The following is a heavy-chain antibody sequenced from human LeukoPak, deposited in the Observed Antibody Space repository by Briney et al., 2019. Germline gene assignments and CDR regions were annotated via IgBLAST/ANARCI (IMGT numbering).Heavy chain of an antibody. V-gene: IGHV4-59*01. D-gene: IGHD3-22*01. CDR2: IYYSGST. J-gene: IGHJ4*02. CDR1: GGSISSYY. Sequence: SETLSLTCTVSGGSISSYYWSWIRQPPGKGLEWIGYIYYSGSTNYNPSLKSRVTISVDTSKNQFTLKLSSVTASDTAVYYCARMDSGYYYVVDYWGQGTLVTVSS. CDR3: ARMDSGYYYVVDY.